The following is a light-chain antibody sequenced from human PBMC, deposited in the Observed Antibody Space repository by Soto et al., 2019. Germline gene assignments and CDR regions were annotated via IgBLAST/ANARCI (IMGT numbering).Light chain of an antibody. CDR2: EVS. Sequence: QSALTQPASVSGSPGQSITFSCTGTSSDIGAFNHVSWFQQHPGKAPKLIIYEVSERPSGVSNRFSGSKSGNTASLSISGLQAEDEAYYYCLSFANINSRWVLGGGTKLTVL. J-gene: IGLJ3*02. CDR1: SSDIGAFNH. CDR3: LSFANINSRWV. V-gene: IGLV2-14*01.